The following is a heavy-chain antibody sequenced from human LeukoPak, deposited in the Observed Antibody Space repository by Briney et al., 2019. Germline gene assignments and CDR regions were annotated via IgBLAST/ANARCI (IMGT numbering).Heavy chain of an antibody. D-gene: IGHD6-19*01. J-gene: IGHJ4*02. CDR3: ARPSSSSCWSEFDS. Sequence: GGSLTLSCAVSGFTFSGFYLHWVRQAPGKGLEWVAVIWYDGIEKFYADSVKGRFTISRDNYKHTLYLQMNSLRAVDKAVYYCARPSSSSCWSEFDSWGQGTLVTVSS. V-gene: IGHV3-33*08. CDR2: IWYDGIEK. CDR1: GFTFSGFY.